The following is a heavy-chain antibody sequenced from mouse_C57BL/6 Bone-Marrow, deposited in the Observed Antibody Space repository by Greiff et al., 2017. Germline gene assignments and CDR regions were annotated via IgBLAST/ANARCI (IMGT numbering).Heavy chain of an antibody. Sequence: EVKLLESGGGLVQPGGSLSLSCAASGFTFTDYYMSWVRQPPGKGLEWIGFISNKTNGYTNEYRASVKGRFTISRSNSKSIMYLQMNALRAEDSANYACARWRLRQGSYVDYWGQGTTLTVSS. J-gene: IGHJ2*01. CDR1: GFTFTDYY. CDR2: ISNKTNGYTN. CDR3: ARWRLRQGSYVDY. D-gene: IGHD2-2*01. V-gene: IGHV7-3*01.